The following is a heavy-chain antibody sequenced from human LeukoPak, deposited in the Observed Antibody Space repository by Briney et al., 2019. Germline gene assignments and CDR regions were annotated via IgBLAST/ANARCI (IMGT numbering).Heavy chain of an antibody. D-gene: IGHD2-2*01. J-gene: IGHJ4*02. CDR2: IKQDESET. Sequence: GGSLRLSCVASGFTFSICCMIWVRQAPGKGLEWLANIKQDESETHYVDSVKGRFAISRDNAKNSVYLHMSSLRVEDTAVYYCARVESGNSCYRAVDYWGQGTLVTVSS. V-gene: IGHV3-7*01. CDR1: GFTFSICC. CDR3: ARVESGNSCYRAVDY.